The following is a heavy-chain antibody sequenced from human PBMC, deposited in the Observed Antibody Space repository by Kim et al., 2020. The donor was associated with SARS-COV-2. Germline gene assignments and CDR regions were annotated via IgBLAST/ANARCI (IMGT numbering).Heavy chain of an antibody. CDR1: RFAFSSFW. D-gene: IGHD3-16*01. J-gene: IGHJ4*02. CDR2: IKQDGSEK. CDR3: VRDGGHS. V-gene: IGHV3-7*03. Sequence: GGSLRLSCAASRFAFSSFWMSWIRQTPGKGLEWVATIKQDGSEKFYVDSVRGRFTISRDNAQNSLYLQMTSLRAEDTAVYYCVRDGGHSWGQGTLVTVSS.